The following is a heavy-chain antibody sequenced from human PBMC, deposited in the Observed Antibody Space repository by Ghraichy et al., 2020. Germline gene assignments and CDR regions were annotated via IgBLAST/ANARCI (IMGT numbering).Heavy chain of an antibody. J-gene: IGHJ4*02. CDR2: FDPEDGET. CDR3: ATKNRYYYDRSGYYRIDY. V-gene: IGHV1-24*01. D-gene: IGHD3-22*01. CDR1: GYTLTELS. Sequence: ASVKVSCKVSGYTLTELSMHWVRQAPGKGLEWMGGFDPEDGETIYAQKFQGRVTMTEDTSTDTAYMELSSLRSEDTAVYYCATKNRYYYDRSGYYRIDYWGQGTRVTVSS.